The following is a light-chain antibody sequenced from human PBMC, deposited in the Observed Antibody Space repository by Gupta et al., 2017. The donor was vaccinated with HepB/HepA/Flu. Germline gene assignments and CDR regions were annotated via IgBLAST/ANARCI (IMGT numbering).Light chain of an antibody. J-gene: IGKJ4*01. CDR1: QSVSRY. Sequence: ELALTQSPVTLSWSPGERATLSCRASQSVSRYLAWYQQKPGQPPSLLVFDASNRATGVPARFSGSGSGTDFTLTISSLEPEDFAVYYCQQRINWPLTFGGGTRVEIK. V-gene: IGKV3-11*01. CDR3: QQRINWPLT. CDR2: DAS.